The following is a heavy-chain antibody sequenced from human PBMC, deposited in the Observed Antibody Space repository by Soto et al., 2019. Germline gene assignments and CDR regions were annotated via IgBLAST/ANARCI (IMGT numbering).Heavy chain of an antibody. Sequence: EGSLILSCAASGFTFSSYCMHWVRQAPGKGLEWVAAIWYDGSNKYYADSVKGRFTISRDNSKNTLYLQMNSLRAEDTAVYYCARDLSAFYVVAGYYYYCGMDVWGTGTTGTGFS. J-gene: IGHJ6*04. CDR3: ARDLSAFYVVAGYYYYCGMDV. CDR2: IWYDGSNK. CDR1: GFTFSSYC. D-gene: IGHD2-2*01. V-gene: IGHV3-33*01.